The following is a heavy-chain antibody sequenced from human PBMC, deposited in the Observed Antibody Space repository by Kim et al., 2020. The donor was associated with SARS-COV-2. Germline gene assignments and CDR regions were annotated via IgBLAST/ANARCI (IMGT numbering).Heavy chain of an antibody. CDR1: GGSISSSSYY. V-gene: IGHV4-39*01. D-gene: IGHD3-3*01. J-gene: IGHJ4*02. CDR2: IYYSGST. Sequence: SETLSLTCTVSGGSISSSSYYWVWIRQPPGKGLEWIGSIYYSGSTYYNPSLKSRVTISVDTSKNQFSLKLSSVTAADTAVYYCARLTIFFDYWGQGTLVT. CDR3: ARLTIFFDY.